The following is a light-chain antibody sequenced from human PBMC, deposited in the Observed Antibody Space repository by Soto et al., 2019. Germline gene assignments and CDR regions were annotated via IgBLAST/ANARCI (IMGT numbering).Light chain of an antibody. CDR2: GAS. Sequence: EIVMTQSPASLSVSPGDGATLSCRASQSVASNVAWYQQKPGQGPRLLIHGASTRAVGVPARFSGSGSGTDFTLTINSLQSEDFAVYYCQQYHNWPPQYTFGQGTKMQNK. CDR1: QSVASN. CDR3: QQYHNWPPQYT. V-gene: IGKV3-15*01. J-gene: IGKJ2*01.